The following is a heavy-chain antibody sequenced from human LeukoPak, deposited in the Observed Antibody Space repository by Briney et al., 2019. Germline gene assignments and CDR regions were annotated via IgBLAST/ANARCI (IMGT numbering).Heavy chain of an antibody. CDR2: INHSGST. V-gene: IGHV4-39*07. J-gene: IGHJ5*02. CDR3: ARPGGYCSSTSCYPNWFDP. CDR1: GGSISRSNYY. Sequence: TSETLSLTCTVSGGSISRSNYYWSWIRQPPGKGLEWIGEINHSGSTNYNPSLKSRVTISVDTSKNQFSLKLSSVTAADTAVYYCARPGGYCSSTSCYPNWFDPWGQGTLVTVSS. D-gene: IGHD2-2*01.